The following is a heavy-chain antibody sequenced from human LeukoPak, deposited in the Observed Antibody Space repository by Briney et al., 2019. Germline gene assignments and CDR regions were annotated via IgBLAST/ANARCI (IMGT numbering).Heavy chain of an antibody. CDR1: GGSINNYY. Sequence: SETLSLTCTVSGGSINNYYWAWIRQPAGKGLEWIGRIFSSGNSQYNPSLQSRVTMSVDTSKNQFSLKLSSVTAADTAVYYCCGIRDGYNFVYWGQGTLVTVSS. J-gene: IGHJ4*02. V-gene: IGHV4-4*07. CDR2: IFSSGNS. CDR3: CGIRDGYNFVY. D-gene: IGHD5-24*01.